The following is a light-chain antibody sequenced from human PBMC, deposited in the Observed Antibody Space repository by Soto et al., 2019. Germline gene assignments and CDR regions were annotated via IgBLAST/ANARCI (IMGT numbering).Light chain of an antibody. Sequence: EIVLTQSPGTLSLSPGERATLSCRASQSVSSSYLAWYQHKPGQAPRLLIYGASSRATGISDRFSGSGSGTDFTLTIGSLEPEDFAVYYCQHYGFSPFTFGPGTKVEIK. CDR3: QHYGFSPFT. CDR2: GAS. V-gene: IGKV3-20*01. CDR1: QSVSSSY. J-gene: IGKJ3*01.